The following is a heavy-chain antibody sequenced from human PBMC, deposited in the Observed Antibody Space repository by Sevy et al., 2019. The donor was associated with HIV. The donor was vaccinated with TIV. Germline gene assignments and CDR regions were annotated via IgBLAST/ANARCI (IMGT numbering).Heavy chain of an antibody. V-gene: IGHV3-7*01. Sequence: GGSLRLSCAASGFTFSTYWMSWDRQAPGKGLEWVANIRQDGSEKYYVDSVKGRFTISKDNAKNSLYLQMNSLRAEDTAVYYCARDVTTAIFGVLRDYGMDVWGQGTTVTVSS. CDR2: IRQDGSEK. CDR3: ARDVTTAIFGVLRDYGMDV. J-gene: IGHJ6*02. D-gene: IGHD3-3*01. CDR1: GFTFSTYW.